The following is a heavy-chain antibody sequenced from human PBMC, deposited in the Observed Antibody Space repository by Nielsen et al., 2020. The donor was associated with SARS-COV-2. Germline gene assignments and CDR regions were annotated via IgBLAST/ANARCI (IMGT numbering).Heavy chain of an antibody. Sequence: GGSLRLSCAASGFTFSSYAMSWVRQAPGKGLEWVSAISGSGGSTYYADSVKGRFTISRDNSKNTLYLQMNSLRAEDTAVYYCAKVTGSYGSGSYYNHLLPFGYYYYYYGMDVWGQGTTVTVSS. D-gene: IGHD3-10*01. J-gene: IGHJ6*02. CDR1: GFTFSSYA. CDR2: ISGSGGST. CDR3: AKVTGSYGSGSYYNHLLPFGYYYYYYGMDV. V-gene: IGHV3-23*01.